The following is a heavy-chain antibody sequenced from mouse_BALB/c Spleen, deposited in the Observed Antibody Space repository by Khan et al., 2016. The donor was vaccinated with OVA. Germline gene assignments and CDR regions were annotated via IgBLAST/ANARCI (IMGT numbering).Heavy chain of an antibody. D-gene: IGHD2-1*01. CDR2: ILTGGST. Sequence: QVQLQQSGPGLVAPSQSLSITCTVSGFSLTSYGVHWVRQPPGKGLEWLGGILTGGSTNYNSALMSRLSISKDNSKSQVFLKMNSLQTDDTAMYYCARYYGNYGWYFDVWGAGTTVTVSS. V-gene: IGHV2-9*02. J-gene: IGHJ1*01. CDR3: ARYYGNYGWYFDV. CDR1: GFSLTSYG.